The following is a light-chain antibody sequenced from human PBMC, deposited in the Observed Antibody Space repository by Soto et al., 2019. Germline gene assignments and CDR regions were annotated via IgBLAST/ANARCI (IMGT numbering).Light chain of an antibody. Sequence: DIQMTQSPSTLSASIGDRVTITCRASESIRTWLAWYQHKPGKAPKFLIYDASTLESGVPSRFSGSGSGTDFTLTISSLQPDGFATYYCQQYNNYPRTFGQGTKVDIK. J-gene: IGKJ1*01. CDR2: DAS. V-gene: IGKV1-5*01. CDR1: ESIRTW. CDR3: QQYNNYPRT.